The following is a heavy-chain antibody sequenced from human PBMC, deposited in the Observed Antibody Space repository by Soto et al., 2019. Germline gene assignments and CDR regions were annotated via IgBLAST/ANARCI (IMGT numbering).Heavy chain of an antibody. V-gene: IGHV3-15*01. CDR1: GFTFSNAW. J-gene: IGHJ6*02. CDR3: LLRSAYGSGSYWYYYGMDV. CDR2: IKSKTDGGTT. D-gene: IGHD3-10*01. Sequence: PGGSLRLSCAASGFTFSNAWMSWVRQAPGKGLEWVGRIKSKTDGGTTDYAAPVKGRFTISRDDSKNTLYLQMNSLKTEDTAVYYCLLRSAYGSGSYWYYYGMDVWGQGTTVTVSS.